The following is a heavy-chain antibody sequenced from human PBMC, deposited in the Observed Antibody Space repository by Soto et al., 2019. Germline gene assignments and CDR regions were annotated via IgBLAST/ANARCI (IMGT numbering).Heavy chain of an antibody. J-gene: IGHJ5*02. V-gene: IGHV4-61*08. CDR1: GGSISSGGYY. Sequence: SETLSLTCTVSGGSISSGGYYWSWIRQPPGKGLEWIGEIYYSGSTNYNPSFKSRVTISVDTSKNQFSLKLSSVAAADTAVYYCARARIVVVPAARYNWFDPWGQGTLVTVSS. CDR2: IYYSGST. CDR3: ARARIVVVPAARYNWFDP. D-gene: IGHD2-2*01.